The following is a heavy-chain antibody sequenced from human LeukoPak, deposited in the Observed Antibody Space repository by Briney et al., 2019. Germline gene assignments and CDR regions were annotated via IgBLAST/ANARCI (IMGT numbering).Heavy chain of an antibody. D-gene: IGHD4-17*01. Sequence: SETLSLTCTVSGGSFSSGSYYWNWIRQPPGEGLEWIGYIYYTGSTNYNPSLKSRVTISVDTSKNQFSLKLSSVTAADTAVYYCARDSDYGDYPNLFDYWGQGTLVTVSS. V-gene: IGHV4-61*01. CDR1: GGSFSSGSYY. CDR3: ARDSDYGDYPNLFDY. J-gene: IGHJ4*02. CDR2: IYYTGST.